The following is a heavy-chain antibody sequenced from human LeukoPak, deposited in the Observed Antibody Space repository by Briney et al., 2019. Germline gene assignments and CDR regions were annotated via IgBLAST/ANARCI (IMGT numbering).Heavy chain of an antibody. Sequence: SETLSLTCVVSGGSMSGSNWWTWVRQSPGKGLEWIGEIYHSGSANYNPSLKSRVSISVDKSKNQFSLRLTSVTAADTAVYYCARSPTYKSAFGAWGQGTLVTVSS. CDR3: ARSPTYKSAFGA. CDR1: GGSMSGSNW. J-gene: IGHJ3*01. CDR2: IYHSGSA. V-gene: IGHV4/OR15-8*01. D-gene: IGHD1-14*01.